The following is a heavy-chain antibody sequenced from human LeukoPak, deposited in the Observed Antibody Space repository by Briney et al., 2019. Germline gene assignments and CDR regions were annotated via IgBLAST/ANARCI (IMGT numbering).Heavy chain of an antibody. Sequence: GGSLRLSCAASGFTFSSYSMNWVRQAPGKGLEWVSSISSSSSYIYYADSVKGRFTISRDNAKNSLYLQMNSLRAEDTAVYYCARGSTGYSYGNDDYWGQGTLVTVSS. CDR3: ARGSTGYSYGNDDY. J-gene: IGHJ4*02. CDR1: GFTFSSYS. V-gene: IGHV3-21*01. D-gene: IGHD5-18*01. CDR2: ISSSSSYI.